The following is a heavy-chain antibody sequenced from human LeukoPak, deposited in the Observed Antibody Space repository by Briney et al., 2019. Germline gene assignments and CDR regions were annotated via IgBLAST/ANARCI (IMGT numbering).Heavy chain of an antibody. D-gene: IGHD3-10*01. V-gene: IGHV4-34*01. Sequence: SETLSLTCAVYGGSFSGYYWSWIRQPPGKVLEWIGEINHSGSTNYNPSLKSRVTISVDTSKNQFSLNLSSVTAADTAVYYCARQISRSGRFNYYFDYWGQGTLVTVSS. CDR1: GGSFSGYY. CDR2: INHSGST. J-gene: IGHJ4*02. CDR3: ARQISRSGRFNYYFDY.